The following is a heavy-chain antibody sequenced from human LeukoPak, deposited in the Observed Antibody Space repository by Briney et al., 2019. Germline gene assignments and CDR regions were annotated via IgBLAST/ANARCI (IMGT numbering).Heavy chain of an antibody. V-gene: IGHV4-34*01. J-gene: IGHJ4*02. CDR3: ARAYCGGDCHSRPL. D-gene: IGHD2-21*02. CDR1: GGSFSGYY. CDR2: INHSGST. Sequence: SETLSLTCAVYGGSFSGYYWSWIRQPPGKGLEWIGEINHSGSTNYNPSLKSRVTISVDTSKNQFSLKLSSVTAADTAVYYCARAYCGGDCHSRPLWGQGTLVTVSS.